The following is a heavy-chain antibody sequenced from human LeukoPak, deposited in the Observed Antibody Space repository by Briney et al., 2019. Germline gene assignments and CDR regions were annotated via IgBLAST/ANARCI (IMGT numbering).Heavy chain of an antibody. D-gene: IGHD3-10*01. CDR1: GYTFTSYY. CDR3: ARGITMVRGVITY. J-gene: IGHJ4*02. V-gene: IGHV1-46*01. Sequence: GASVKVSCKASGYTFTSYYMHWVRQAPGQGLEWMGIINPSGGSTSYAQKFQGRVTMTRDTSISTAYMELSRLRSDDTAVYYCARGITMVRGVITYWGQGTLVTVSS. CDR2: INPSGGST.